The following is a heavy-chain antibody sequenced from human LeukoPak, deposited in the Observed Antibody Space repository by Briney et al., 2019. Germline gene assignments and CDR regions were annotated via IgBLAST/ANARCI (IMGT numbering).Heavy chain of an antibody. J-gene: IGHJ6*03. CDR3: ARAPSIYISSWYGPPYYYYYMDV. D-gene: IGHD6-13*01. CDR2: IYCSGST. V-gene: IGHV4-59*01. Sequence: SETLSLTCPVPGGSISSYYWSWVRQPPGKGLEWIGYIYCSGSTNYNPSLKSRVTISVDTSKNQFSLKLSSVTAADTAVYYCARAPSIYISSWYGPPYYYYYMDVWGKGTTVTISS. CDR1: GGSISSYY.